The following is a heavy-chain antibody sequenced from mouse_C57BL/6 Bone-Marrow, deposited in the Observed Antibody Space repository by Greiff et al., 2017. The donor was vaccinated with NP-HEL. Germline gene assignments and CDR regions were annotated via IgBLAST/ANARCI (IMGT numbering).Heavy chain of an antibody. CDR2: IYPGSGST. J-gene: IGHJ3*01. CDR1: GYTFTSYW. CDR3: ASGGFAY. V-gene: IGHV1-55*01. Sequence: QVHVKQPGAELVKPGASVKMSCKASGYTFTSYWITWVKQRPGQGLEWIGDIYPGSGSTNYNEKFKSKATLTVDTSSSTAYMQLSSLSSEDSAVYCCASGGFAYWGQGTLVTVSA.